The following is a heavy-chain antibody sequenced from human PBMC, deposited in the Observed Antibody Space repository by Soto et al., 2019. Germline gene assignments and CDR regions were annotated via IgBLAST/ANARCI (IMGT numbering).Heavy chain of an antibody. CDR1: GFTFSSYA. Sequence: EVQLLESGGGLVQPGGSLRLSCAASGFTFSSYAMSWVRQAPGKGLAWVSAISGSGGSTYYADSVKGRFTISRDNSKNTLYLQMNSLRAEDTAVYYCAKAAHLSPLPLGNYYMDVWGKGTTVTVSS. V-gene: IGHV3-23*01. J-gene: IGHJ6*03. CDR2: ISGSGGST. CDR3: AKAAHLSPLPLGNYYMDV.